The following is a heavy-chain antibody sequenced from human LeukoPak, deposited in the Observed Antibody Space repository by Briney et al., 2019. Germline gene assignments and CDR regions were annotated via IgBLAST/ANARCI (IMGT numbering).Heavy chain of an antibody. CDR3: ATGPSGYFFNY. CDR2: ISSSGGTM. Sequence: PGGSLRLSCAASGFTFSDYYMTWIRQAPGQGPEWISYISSSGGTMFYADSVKGRFTISRDNAKNSVYLQMNSLRAEDTAVYYCATGPSGYFFNYWGQGTLVTVSS. D-gene: IGHD2-8*02. CDR1: GFTFSDYY. V-gene: IGHV3-11*04. J-gene: IGHJ4*02.